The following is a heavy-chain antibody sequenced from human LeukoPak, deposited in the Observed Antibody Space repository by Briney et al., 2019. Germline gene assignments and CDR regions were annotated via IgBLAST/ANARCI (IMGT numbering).Heavy chain of an antibody. J-gene: IGHJ5*02. Sequence: GASVEVSCKASGYTFTSYAFNWVRQATGQGLEWIGWMKPNTGDAGYAQKFQGRVTMTRDTSISTAYLELSSLTSEDTAVYYCARDYGGNSGWFGPWGQGTLVIVSS. CDR2: MKPNTGDA. V-gene: IGHV1-8*01. CDR1: GYTFTSYA. CDR3: ARDYGGNSGWFGP. D-gene: IGHD4-23*01.